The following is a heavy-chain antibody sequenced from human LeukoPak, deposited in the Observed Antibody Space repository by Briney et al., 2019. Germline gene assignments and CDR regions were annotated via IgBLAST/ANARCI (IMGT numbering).Heavy chain of an antibody. Sequence: PGGSLRLSCAASGFTFSDYAMHWVRQAPGKGVEGVALISSDGINKYYADSVKGRFTISRDNSKNTLYLQMISLRPEDTAFYYCARDVSGWYYFDYWGQGTLVTVSS. CDR2: ISSDGINK. V-gene: IGHV3-30-3*01. D-gene: IGHD6-19*01. CDR3: ARDVSGWYYFDY. J-gene: IGHJ4*02. CDR1: GFTFSDYA.